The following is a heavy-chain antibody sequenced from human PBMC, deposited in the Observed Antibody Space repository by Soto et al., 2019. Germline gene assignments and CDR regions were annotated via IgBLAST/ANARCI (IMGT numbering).Heavy chain of an antibody. Sequence: PGESLKISCKGSGYSFTSYWISWVRQMPGKGLDWMGRIDPSDSYTNYSPSFQGHVTISADKSISTAYLQWSSLKASDTAMYYCARATVTTGRALYYYYGMDVWGQGTTVTVSS. CDR1: GYSFTSYW. CDR3: ARATVTTGRALYYYYGMDV. D-gene: IGHD4-4*01. J-gene: IGHJ6*02. V-gene: IGHV5-10-1*01. CDR2: IDPSDSYT.